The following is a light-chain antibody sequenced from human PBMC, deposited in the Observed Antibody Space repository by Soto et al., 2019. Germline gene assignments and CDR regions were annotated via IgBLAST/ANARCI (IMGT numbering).Light chain of an antibody. CDR1: SSDVGGYNY. CDR2: EVS. CDR3: SSYTRSSNLV. Sequence: QSVLTQPASVSGSPGQSITISCTGTSSDVGGYNYVSWYQQHPGKAPKLMIYEVSDRPSGVANRFSGSKSGNTASLTISGVQAEDEADYYCSSYTRSSNLVFGGGTQLTVL. J-gene: IGLJ2*01. V-gene: IGLV2-14*01.